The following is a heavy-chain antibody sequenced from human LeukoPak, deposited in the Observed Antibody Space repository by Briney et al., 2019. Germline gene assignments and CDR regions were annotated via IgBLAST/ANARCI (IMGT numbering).Heavy chain of an antibody. V-gene: IGHV5-51*01. Sequence: GESLKISCKGSEYSFTRYWIGWVRQMPGKGLEWMGIIYPDDSDTRYSPSFQGQVTISADKPINTAYLQWSSLKASDTAIYYCARQGYSSSRDFWGQGTLVTVSS. CDR2: IYPDDSDT. D-gene: IGHD6-13*01. J-gene: IGHJ4*02. CDR3: ARQGYSSSRDF. CDR1: EYSFTRYW.